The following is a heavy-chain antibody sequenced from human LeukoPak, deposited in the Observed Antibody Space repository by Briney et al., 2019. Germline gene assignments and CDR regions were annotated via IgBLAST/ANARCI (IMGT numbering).Heavy chain of an antibody. V-gene: IGHV3-21*01. J-gene: IGHJ6*02. CDR3: ARVPSSPAADIRGDYYYGMDV. CDR2: ISSSSSSYI. CDR1: GFTFSSYS. D-gene: IGHD2-2*01. Sequence: GGSLRLSCAASGFTFSSYSMNWVRQAPGKGLEWVSSISSSSSSYIYYADSVKGRFTISRANAKNSLYLQMNSLRAEDTAVYYCARVPSSPAADIRGDYYYGMDVWGQGTTVTVSS.